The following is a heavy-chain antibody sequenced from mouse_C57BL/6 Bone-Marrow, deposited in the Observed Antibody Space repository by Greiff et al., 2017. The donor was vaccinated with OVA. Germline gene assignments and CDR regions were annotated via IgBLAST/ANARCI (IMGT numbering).Heavy chain of an antibody. J-gene: IGHJ2*01. CDR1: GYTFTDYE. CDR2: IDPETGGT. CDR3: TRPDGYFTSFDY. V-gene: IGHV1-15*01. Sequence: QVQLQQSGAELVRPGASVTLSCKASGYTFTDYEMHWVKQTPVHGLEWIGAIDPETGGTAYNQKFKGKAILTADKSSSTAYMELRSLTSEDSAVYYCTRPDGYFTSFDYWGQGTTLTVSS. D-gene: IGHD2-3*01.